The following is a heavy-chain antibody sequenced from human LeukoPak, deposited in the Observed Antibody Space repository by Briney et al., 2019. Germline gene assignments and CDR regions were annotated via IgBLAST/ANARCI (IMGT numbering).Heavy chain of an antibody. CDR2: IRYDGSDK. V-gene: IGHV3-30*02. J-gene: IGHJ6*02. Sequence: GGSLRLSCAASGFTFSSYGMHWVRQAPGKGLEWVAFIRYDGSDKYYADSVKGRFTVSRDNSKNTLYLQMNSLRAEDTGVYYCTADWGYYGSGTYGRDVWGQGTTVVISS. CDR1: GFTFSSYG. CDR3: TADWGYYGSGTYGRDV. D-gene: IGHD3-10*01.